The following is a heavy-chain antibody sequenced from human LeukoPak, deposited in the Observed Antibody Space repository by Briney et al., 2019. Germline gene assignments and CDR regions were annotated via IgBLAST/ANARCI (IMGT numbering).Heavy chain of an antibody. CDR3: ARRPYTGYDNAFDI. Sequence: GGSLRLSCAASGFTVSNNYMTWVRQAPGKGLEWVSIIYSGDSTYYADSVKGRFAISRDNSKNTLFLQMKSLRAEDMAVYYCARRPYTGYDNAFDIWGQGTMVIVSS. J-gene: IGHJ3*02. V-gene: IGHV3-66*01. CDR1: GFTVSNNY. CDR2: IYSGDST. D-gene: IGHD5-12*01.